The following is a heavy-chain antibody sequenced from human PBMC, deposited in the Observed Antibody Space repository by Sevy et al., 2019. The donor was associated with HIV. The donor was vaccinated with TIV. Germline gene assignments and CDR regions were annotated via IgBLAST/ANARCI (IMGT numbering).Heavy chain of an antibody. V-gene: IGHV3-7*01. CDR3: ARESNAGEGVVITYRFDY. CDR1: GFTFSSYW. Sequence: GGSVRLSCAASGFTFSSYWMSWVRQAPGKGLEWGANIKQDGSEKYYVESVKGRFTISRDNAKNSLYLQMNSLRAEDKAVYYCARESNAGEGVVITYRFDYWRQGPLVTVSS. J-gene: IGHJ4*02. D-gene: IGHD3-3*01. CDR2: IKQDGSEK.